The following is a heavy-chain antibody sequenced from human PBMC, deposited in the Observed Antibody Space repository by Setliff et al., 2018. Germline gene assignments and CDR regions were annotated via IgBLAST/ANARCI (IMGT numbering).Heavy chain of an antibody. D-gene: IGHD4-17*01. CDR1: AFTFNKYA. J-gene: IGHJ5*02. CDR2: ITVSGDRT. V-gene: IGHV3-23*01. Sequence: PGGSLRLSCAASAFTFNKYAVTWLRQAPGKGLEWVSSITVSGDRTYYADSVKGRFTISRDNSRNSLYLQMNSLRVEDTASYFCARDPNGDFVGAFDPWDQGILVTVSS. CDR3: ARDPNGDFVGAFDP.